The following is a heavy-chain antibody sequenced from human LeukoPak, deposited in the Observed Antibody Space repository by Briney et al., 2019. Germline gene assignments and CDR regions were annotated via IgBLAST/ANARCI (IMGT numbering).Heavy chain of an antibody. CDR3: NRGLEPSTGPDY. V-gene: IGHV3-49*02. CDR1: GYSFTSYW. CDR2: IRRKGSGGTP. D-gene: IGHD1-1*01. Sequence: GESLKISCKGSGYSFTSYWIGWVRQAPGKGLEWVGFIRRKGSGGTPEYAASVKGRFTISRDDPKSLAYLQMNSLKTEDTAVYYCNRGLEPSTGPDYWGQGTLVTVSS. J-gene: IGHJ4*02.